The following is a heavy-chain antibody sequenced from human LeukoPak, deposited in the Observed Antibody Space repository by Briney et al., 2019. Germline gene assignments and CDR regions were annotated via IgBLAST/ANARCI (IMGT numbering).Heavy chain of an antibody. CDR1: GGSISSYY. V-gene: IGHV4-59*08. Sequence: SETLSLTCTVSGGSISSYYWSWIRQPAGKGLEWIGYIYYSGSTNYNPSLKSRVTISVDTSKNQFSLKLGSVTAADTAVYYCARLLRSVTTSAIWYFDLWGRGILVTVSS. D-gene: IGHD3-22*01. J-gene: IGHJ2*01. CDR3: ARLLRSVTTSAIWYFDL. CDR2: IYYSGST.